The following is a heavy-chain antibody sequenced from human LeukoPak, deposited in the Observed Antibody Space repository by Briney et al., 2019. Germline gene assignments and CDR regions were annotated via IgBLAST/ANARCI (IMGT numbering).Heavy chain of an antibody. CDR1: GFTFSSYG. J-gene: IGHJ4*02. CDR3: AKGSDYDILTGYYKDY. CDR2: ISGSGGST. V-gene: IGHV3-23*01. D-gene: IGHD3-9*01. Sequence: GGTLRLSCAASGFTFSSYGMSWVRQAPGKGLEWVSAISGSGGSTYYADSVKGRFTISRDNSKNTLDLQMNSLRAEDTAVYYCAKGSDYDILTGYYKDYWGQGTLVTVSA.